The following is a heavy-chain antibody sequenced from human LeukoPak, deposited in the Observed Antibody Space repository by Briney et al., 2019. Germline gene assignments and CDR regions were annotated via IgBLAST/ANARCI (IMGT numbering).Heavy chain of an antibody. Sequence: PGRSLRLSCAASRFTFSTYGMHWVRQAPGKGLEWLTDIWYDGSNKYYTDSVKGRFTISRDNSKNTLYLQMSSLRAEDTAVYYCASDSNSYGSGATIDYWGQGTLVTVSS. V-gene: IGHV3-33*01. CDR1: RFTFSTYG. CDR3: ASDSNSYGSGATIDY. D-gene: IGHD3-10*01. CDR2: IWYDGSNK. J-gene: IGHJ4*02.